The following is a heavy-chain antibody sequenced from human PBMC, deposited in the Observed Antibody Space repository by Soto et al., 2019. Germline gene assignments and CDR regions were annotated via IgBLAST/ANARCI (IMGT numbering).Heavy chain of an antibody. Sequence: PGGSLRLSCAASGFTFSSYGMHWVRQAPGKGLEWVAVISYDGNNKYYADSVKGRFTISRDNFKNTLYLQMDSLRAEDTAMYYCAKDHLETTVTTPSYWRQGTLVTVSS. CDR2: ISYDGNNK. CDR3: AKDHLETTVTTPSY. CDR1: GFTFSSYG. J-gene: IGHJ4*02. V-gene: IGHV3-30*18. D-gene: IGHD4-17*01.